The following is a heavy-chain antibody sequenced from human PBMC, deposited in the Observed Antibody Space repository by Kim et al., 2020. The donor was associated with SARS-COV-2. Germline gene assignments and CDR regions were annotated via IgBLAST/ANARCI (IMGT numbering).Heavy chain of an antibody. CDR2: IYYSGST. V-gene: IGHV4-59*01. Sequence: SETLSLTCTVSGGSISSYYWSWIRQPPGKGLEWIGYIYYSGSTNYNPSLKSRFTISVDTSKNQFSLKLSSVTAADTAVYYCARGGRGLRYFDSFYFDYWGQGTLVTVSS. J-gene: IGHJ4*02. D-gene: IGHD3-9*01. CDR1: GGSISSYY. CDR3: ARGGRGLRYFDSFYFDY.